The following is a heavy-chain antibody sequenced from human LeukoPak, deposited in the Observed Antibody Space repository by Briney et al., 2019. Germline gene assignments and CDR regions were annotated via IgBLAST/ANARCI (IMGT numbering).Heavy chain of an antibody. J-gene: IGHJ4*02. D-gene: IGHD3-10*01. Sequence: GGSLRLSCAASGFTFTSYSMIWVRQAPGKGLEWVSSLSSSSTYIYYADSVKGRFTISRDNAKNSLYLQMNSLRAEDTAVYYCARGYHYGSGSYFDYWGQGTLVTVSS. CDR2: LSSSSTYI. CDR3: ARGYHYGSGSYFDY. CDR1: GFTFTSYS. V-gene: IGHV3-21*01.